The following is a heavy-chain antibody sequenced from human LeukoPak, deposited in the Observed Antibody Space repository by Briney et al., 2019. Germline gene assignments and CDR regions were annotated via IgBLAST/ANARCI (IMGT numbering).Heavy chain of an antibody. D-gene: IGHD6-13*01. CDR2: IYPGDSDT. V-gene: IGHV5-51*01. Sequence: GESLRISLQPYGYVFADYGIGGVRQMPGKGLEWMGIIYPGDSDTRYSPSFQGQVTISADKSISTAFLHWSNLKASDTAMYYCGRHQSYSTSNPRFDVWGQGTPVTVSS. CDR1: GYVFADYG. J-gene: IGHJ5*02. CDR3: GRHQSYSTSNPRFDV.